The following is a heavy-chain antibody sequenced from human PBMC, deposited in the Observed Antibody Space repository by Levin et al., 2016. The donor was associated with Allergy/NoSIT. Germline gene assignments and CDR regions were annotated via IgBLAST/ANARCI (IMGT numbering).Heavy chain of an antibody. D-gene: IGHD2-21*02. CDR2: ISYDGSNK. CDR3: ARENCGGDCYDNWFDP. J-gene: IGHJ5*02. Sequence: GGSLRLSCAASGFTFSSYAMHWVRQAPGKGLEWVAVISYDGSNKYYADSVKGRFTISRDNSKNTLYLQMNSLRAEDTAVYYCARENCGGDCYDNWFDPWGQGTLVTVSS. CDR1: GFTFSSYA. V-gene: IGHV3-30*04.